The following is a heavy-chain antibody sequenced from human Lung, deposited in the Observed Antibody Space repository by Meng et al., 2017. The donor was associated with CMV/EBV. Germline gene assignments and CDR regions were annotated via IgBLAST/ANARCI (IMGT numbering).Heavy chain of an antibody. CDR2: IKSKTDGGTT. Sequence: GGSXEIPCAGSGCTFSNAWMSWVRQAPGKGLEWVGRIKSKTDGGTTDYAAPVKGRFTISRDDSKNTLYLQMNSLKTEDTAVYYCTTDWYYYDSSGRRGFDYWGQGTLVTVSS. CDR1: GCTFSNAW. D-gene: IGHD3-22*01. V-gene: IGHV3-15*01. J-gene: IGHJ4*02. CDR3: TTDWYYYDSSGRRGFDY.